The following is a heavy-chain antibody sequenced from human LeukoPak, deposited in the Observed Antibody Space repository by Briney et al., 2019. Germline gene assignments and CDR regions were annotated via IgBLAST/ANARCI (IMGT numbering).Heavy chain of an antibody. CDR2: FYNRGST. D-gene: IGHD3-10*01. Sequence: SETLSLTCTVSGGSISSYLWSWIRQPAGKGLEWLGRFYNRGSTNYNPSLKSRVTISVGESKNQFSLKLSSMTAADTAVYYCARVSTANRGPYSYYYMDVWGKGTTVTVSS. V-gene: IGHV4-4*07. CDR3: ARVSTANRGPYSYYYMDV. J-gene: IGHJ6*03. CDR1: GGSISSYL.